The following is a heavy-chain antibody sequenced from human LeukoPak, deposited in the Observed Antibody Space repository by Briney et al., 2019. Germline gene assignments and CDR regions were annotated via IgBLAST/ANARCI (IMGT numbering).Heavy chain of an antibody. CDR2: IYYSGST. CDR3: ARHARPYDNSGSIGEFDY. D-gene: IGHD3-22*01. Sequence: SETLSLTCTVSGGSISSYYWSWIRQPPGKGLEWIGYIYYSGSTNYNPSLKSRVTISVDTSKNQFSLKLSSVTAADTAVYYCARHARPYDNSGSIGEFDYWGQGTLVTVSS. J-gene: IGHJ4*02. CDR1: GGSISSYY. V-gene: IGHV4-59*01.